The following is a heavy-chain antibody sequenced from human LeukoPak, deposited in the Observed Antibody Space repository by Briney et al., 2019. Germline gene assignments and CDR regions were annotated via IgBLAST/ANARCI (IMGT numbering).Heavy chain of an antibody. Sequence: SQTLSLTCAVSDGSISSGDYSWSWIRQPPGKGLEWIGYIYHSGSTYYNPSLKTRVTISVDRSKNQFSLKLSSVTAADTAVYYCARLAVVRGLTQLDPWGQGTLVTVSS. J-gene: IGHJ5*02. CDR2: IYHSGST. CDR3: ARLAVVRGLTQLDP. V-gene: IGHV4-30-2*01. CDR1: DGSISSGDYS. D-gene: IGHD3-10*01.